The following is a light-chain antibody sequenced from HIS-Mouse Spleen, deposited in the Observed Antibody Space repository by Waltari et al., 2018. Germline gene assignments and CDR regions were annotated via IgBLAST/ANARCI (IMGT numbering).Light chain of an antibody. CDR1: SRDGGGYNP. CDR3: CSYAGSSTWV. J-gene: IGLJ3*02. V-gene: IGLV2-23*01. CDR2: EGS. Sequence: QSALTQPAPVSGSPGQSITIPCTGTSRDGGGYNPLSRYQPHPGKAPKLMIYEGSKRPSGVSNRFSGSKSGNTASLTISGLQAEDEADYYCCSYAGSSTWVFGGGTKLTVL.